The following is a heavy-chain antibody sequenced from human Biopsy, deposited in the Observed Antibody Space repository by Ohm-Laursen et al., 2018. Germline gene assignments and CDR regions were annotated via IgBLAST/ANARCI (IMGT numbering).Heavy chain of an antibody. Sequence: SVKVSCKVSGYTLNELSMHWVRQVPGKGLEWMGGFAPENGRIVYSQKFQVRVTMTEDTSTSTAYMEVWRLRSDDTAVYYCAADINVWNVNYWGQGTQVIVSS. J-gene: IGHJ4*02. V-gene: IGHV1-24*01. CDR2: FAPENGRI. D-gene: IGHD1-1*01. CDR3: AADINVWNVNY. CDR1: GYTLNELS.